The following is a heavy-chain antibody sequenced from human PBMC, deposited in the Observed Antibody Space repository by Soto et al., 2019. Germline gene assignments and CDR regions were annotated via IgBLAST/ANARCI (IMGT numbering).Heavy chain of an antibody. V-gene: IGHV3-30*18. J-gene: IGHJ5*02. D-gene: IGHD2-15*01. Sequence: GGSLRLSCAASGITFSSYGRHWGRQAPGKGLEGVAVISYDGRNRYYAESGKGTFTISRDNSKNTRYLQRNSLRGEGTAVYYCAKHPTRYCSGRSCSRWFDPWGQGTLVTVSS. CDR2: ISYDGRNR. CDR1: GITFSSYG. CDR3: AKHPTRYCSGRSCSRWFDP.